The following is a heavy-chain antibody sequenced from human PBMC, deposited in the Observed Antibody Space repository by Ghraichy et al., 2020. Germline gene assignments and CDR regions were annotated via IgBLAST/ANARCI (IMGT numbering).Heavy chain of an antibody. D-gene: IGHD5-12*01. Sequence: SETLSLTCSVSSGSISSHTYYWGWIRQPPGKGLEWIGSFYHSGSTYYNPSLQSRTTISFDASKNQFSLKLRSVTAADTAVYYCARQWQEWLRRRGWFDPWGQGILVTVSA. CDR2: FYHSGST. CDR1: SGSISSHTYY. V-gene: IGHV4-39*01. J-gene: IGHJ5*02. CDR3: ARQWQEWLRRRGWFDP.